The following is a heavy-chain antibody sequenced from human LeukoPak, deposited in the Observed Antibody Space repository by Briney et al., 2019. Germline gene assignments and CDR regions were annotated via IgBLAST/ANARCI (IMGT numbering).Heavy chain of an antibody. D-gene: IGHD1-26*01. V-gene: IGHV3-33*01. CDR2: IWYDGSKK. Sequence: PGGSLRLSCAASGFTFSWYGIHWVRQAPGKGLEWVAVIWYDGSKKYYADSVKGRFTISRENAKNSFYLQMNSLRAGDTAVYYCTRGLTGGLDSWGQGTLVTVSS. CDR1: GFTFSWYG. CDR3: TRGLTGGLDS. J-gene: IGHJ5*01.